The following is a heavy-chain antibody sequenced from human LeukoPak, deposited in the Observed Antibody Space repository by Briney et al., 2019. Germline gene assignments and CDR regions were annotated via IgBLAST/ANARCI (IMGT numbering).Heavy chain of an antibody. Sequence: GGSLRLSCAASGFTFSSYWMSWVRQAPGKGLEWVANIKQDGSEKYYVDSVKGRSTISRDNAKNSLYLQMNSLRAEDTAVYYCARDGRASYYDFWSGYYVHGYFDYWGQGTLVTVSS. V-gene: IGHV3-7*01. CDR2: IKQDGSEK. J-gene: IGHJ4*02. CDR3: ARDGRASYYDFWSGYYVHGYFDY. D-gene: IGHD3-3*01. CDR1: GFTFSSYW.